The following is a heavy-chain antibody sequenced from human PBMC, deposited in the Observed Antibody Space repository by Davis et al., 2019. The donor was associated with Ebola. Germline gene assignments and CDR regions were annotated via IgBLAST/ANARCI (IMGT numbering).Heavy chain of an antibody. J-gene: IGHJ4*02. D-gene: IGHD2-21*02. V-gene: IGHV3-21*01. CDR2: ISGSSSYI. Sequence: GGSLRLSCVASGFTFSRYSMNWVRQAPGKGLEWVSSISGSSSYIYYADSVKGRFTISRDNAKNSLYLQMNNLRAEDTAVYYCATHFGVVTEGSFDDWGQGTLVTVSS. CDR1: GFTFSRYS. CDR3: ATHFGVVTEGSFDD.